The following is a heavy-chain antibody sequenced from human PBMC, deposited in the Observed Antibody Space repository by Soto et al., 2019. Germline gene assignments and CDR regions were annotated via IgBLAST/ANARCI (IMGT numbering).Heavy chain of an antibody. CDR3: ARSLRVYSGYSGY. CDR1: GFTFSDYY. Sequence: QVQLVESGGGLVKPGGCLRLSCAASGFTFSDYYMSWIRQAPGKGLEWVSYISSSGSDTNYADSVKGRFTVSRDNAKNSLYLQMNSLSAEDTAVYYCARSLRVYSGYSGYWGQGTLVTVSS. J-gene: IGHJ4*02. V-gene: IGHV3-11*05. CDR2: ISSSGSDT. D-gene: IGHD5-12*01.